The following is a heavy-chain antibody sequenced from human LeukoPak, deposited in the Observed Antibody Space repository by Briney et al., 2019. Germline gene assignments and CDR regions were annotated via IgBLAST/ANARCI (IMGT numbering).Heavy chain of an antibody. D-gene: IGHD1-7*01. V-gene: IGHV7-4-1*02. CDR2: INTNTGNP. CDR3: ARGMGPNNWNYVWMDY. CDR1: GYTFTRYY. Sequence: GASVKVSCKASGYTFTRYYMHWVRQAPGQGLEWMGWINTNTGNPTYAQGFTGRFVFSLDTSVSTAYLQISSLKAEDTAVYYCARGMGPNNWNYVWMDYWGQGTLVTVSS. J-gene: IGHJ4*02.